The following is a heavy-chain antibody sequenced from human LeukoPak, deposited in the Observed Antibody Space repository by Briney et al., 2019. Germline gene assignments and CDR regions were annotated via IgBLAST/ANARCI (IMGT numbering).Heavy chain of an antibody. CDR1: GGSFSGYY. D-gene: IGHD3-10*01. CDR2: INHSGST. Sequence: PSETLSLTCAVYGGSFSGYYWSWIRQPPGKGLEWIGEINHSGSTNYNPSLKSRVTISVDTSKNQFSLKLSSVTAADTAVYYCARDPGYYGSGSDYYFDYWGQGTLVTVSS. J-gene: IGHJ4*02. CDR3: ARDPGYYGSGSDYYFDY. V-gene: IGHV4-34*01.